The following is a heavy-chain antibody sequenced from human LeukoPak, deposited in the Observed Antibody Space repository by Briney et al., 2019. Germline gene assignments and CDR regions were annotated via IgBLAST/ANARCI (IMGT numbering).Heavy chain of an antibody. Sequence: GESLKISCKGSGYSFTSYWIGWVRQMPGKGLEWMGIIYPGDSDTRYSPSFQGQVTISADKSISTAYLQWSSLKASDTAMYYCARHGVAGSGYYYYMDVWGKGTTVTVSS. V-gene: IGHV5-51*01. J-gene: IGHJ6*03. D-gene: IGHD6-19*01. CDR3: ARHGVAGSGYYYYMDV. CDR1: GYSFTSYW. CDR2: IYPGDSDT.